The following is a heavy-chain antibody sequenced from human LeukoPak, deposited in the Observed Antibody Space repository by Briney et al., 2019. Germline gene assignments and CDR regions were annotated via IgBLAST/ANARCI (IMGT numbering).Heavy chain of an antibody. D-gene: IGHD6-13*01. J-gene: IGHJ4*02. CDR3: ARGVAAAGTNYFDY. Sequence: SETLSLTCTVSGGSISSYYWSWIQQPPGKGLEWIGYIYYSGSTNYNPSLKSRVTISVDTSKNQFSLKLSSVTAADTAVYYCARGVAAAGTNYFDYWGQGTLVTVSS. CDR2: IYYSGST. CDR1: GGSISSYY. V-gene: IGHV4-59*01.